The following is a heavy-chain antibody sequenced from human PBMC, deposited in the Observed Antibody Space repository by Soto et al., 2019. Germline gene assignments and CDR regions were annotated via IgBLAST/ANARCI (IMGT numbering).Heavy chain of an antibody. CDR3: ARVQGTYDILTGYYPTYVLIDP. CDR1: GYTFTSYG. V-gene: IGHV1-18*01. D-gene: IGHD3-9*01. CDR2: ISAYNGNT. J-gene: IGHJ5*02. Sequence: QVQLVRSGAEVKKPGASVKVSCKASGYTFTSYGISWVRQAPGQGLEWMGWISAYNGNTNYAQKLQGRVTMTTDTSTSTAYMELRSLRSDDTAVYYCARVQGTYDILTGYYPTYVLIDPWGQGTLVTVSS.